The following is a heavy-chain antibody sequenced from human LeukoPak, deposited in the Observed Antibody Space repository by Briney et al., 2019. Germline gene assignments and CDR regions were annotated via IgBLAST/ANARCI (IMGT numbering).Heavy chain of an antibody. CDR3: VIDPPDSGWAFWS. CDR1: GFNFGTHA. D-gene: IGHD6-19*01. Sequence: PGGSLRLSCSASGFNFGTHAMHFVRQAPGKGLEWVAMIWRGGNYKFYADSVKGRFSTSRDDSRSDLSLQMDSLRVEDTALYYCVIDPPDSGWAFWSWGQGALVTVSS. CDR2: IWRGGNYK. V-gene: IGHV3-33*01. J-gene: IGHJ5*02.